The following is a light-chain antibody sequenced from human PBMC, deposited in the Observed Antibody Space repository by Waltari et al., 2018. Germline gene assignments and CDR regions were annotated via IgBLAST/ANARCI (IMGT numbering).Light chain of an antibody. CDR3: MQALQTVYT. Sequence: DLVMTQSPLSLAVTTGEPASLSCRSSQRLLYSNEYSDLDWYLQKPGQSPQLLIYLGSTRASGVPDRVSGCGSGTDFTLKISRVEAEDVWVYFCMQALQTVYTFGQGTKLGI. CDR2: LGS. V-gene: IGKV2-28*01. J-gene: IGKJ2*01. CDR1: QRLLYSNEYSD.